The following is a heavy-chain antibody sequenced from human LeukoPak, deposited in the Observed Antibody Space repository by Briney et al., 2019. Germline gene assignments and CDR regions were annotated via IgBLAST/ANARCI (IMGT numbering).Heavy chain of an antibody. Sequence: GGSLRLSCAASGFTFGSYAMNWVRQAPGKGLEWVSAISGSGGSTYYADSVKGRFTISRDNAKNSLYLQMNSLRAEDTAVYFCARVGNTGDAVIISAAMGFDNWGQGTVVTVSS. J-gene: IGHJ4*02. D-gene: IGHD2-2*01. CDR2: ISGSGGST. CDR3: ARVGNTGDAVIISAAMGFDN. V-gene: IGHV3-23*01. CDR1: GFTFGSYA.